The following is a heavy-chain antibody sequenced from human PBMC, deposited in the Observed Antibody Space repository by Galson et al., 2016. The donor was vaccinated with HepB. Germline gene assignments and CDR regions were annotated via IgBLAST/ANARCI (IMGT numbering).Heavy chain of an antibody. D-gene: IGHD3/OR15-3a*01. Sequence: SETLSLTCSVSGGSVIGYYWSWIRQSPGKGLEWIGYIFSTGNSNYNPSLKSRVTISIDTSKNQFSLKLSSVTAADTAVYYCAKGERLGLDYWGQGALVTVSS. V-gene: IGHV4-59*02. CDR2: IFSTGNS. J-gene: IGHJ4*02. CDR1: GGSVIGYY. CDR3: AKGERLGLDY.